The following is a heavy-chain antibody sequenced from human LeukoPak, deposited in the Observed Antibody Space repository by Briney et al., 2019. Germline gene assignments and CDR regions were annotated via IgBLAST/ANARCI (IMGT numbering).Heavy chain of an antibody. V-gene: IGHV3-23*01. CDR3: AKEASWYSSGWYDYFDY. CDR1: GFTFSSSA. CDR2: ISGSGGST. Sequence: PGGSLRLSCAASGFTFSSSAMSWVRQVPGKGLEWVSAISGSGGSTYYADSVKGRFTISRDNSKNTLYLQMNSLRAEDTAVYYCAKEASWYSSGWYDYFDYWGQGTLVTVSS. D-gene: IGHD6-19*01. J-gene: IGHJ4*02.